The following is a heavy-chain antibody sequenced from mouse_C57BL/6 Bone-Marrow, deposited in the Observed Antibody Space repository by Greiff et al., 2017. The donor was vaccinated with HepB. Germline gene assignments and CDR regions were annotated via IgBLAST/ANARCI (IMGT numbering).Heavy chain of an antibody. CDR2: ISSGGSYT. Sequence: EVQLVESGGDLVKPGGSLKLSCAASGFTFSSYGMSWVRQTPDKRLEWVATISSGGSYTYYPDSVKGRFTISRDNAKNTLYLKMSSLKSEDTAMYYWARPPLMPWYFDVWGTGTTFTVAS. CDR3: ARPPLMPWYFDV. V-gene: IGHV5-6*01. CDR1: GFTFSSYG. D-gene: IGHD6-5*01. J-gene: IGHJ1*03.